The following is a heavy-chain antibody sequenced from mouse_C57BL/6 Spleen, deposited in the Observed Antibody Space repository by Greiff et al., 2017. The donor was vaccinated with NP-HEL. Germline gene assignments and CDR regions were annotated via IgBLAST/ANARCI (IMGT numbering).Heavy chain of an antibody. CDR1: GFTFSSYA. V-gene: IGHV5-9-1*02. CDR2: ISSGGDYI. J-gene: IGHJ3*01. CDR3: TRDAQEGKFAY. Sequence: EVKLVESGEGLVKPGGSLKLSCAASGFTFSSYAMSWVRQTPEKRLEWVAYISSGGDYIYYADTVKGRFTISRDNARNTLYLQMSSLKSEDTAMYYCTRDAQEGKFAYWGQGTLVTVSA. D-gene: IGHD1-3*01.